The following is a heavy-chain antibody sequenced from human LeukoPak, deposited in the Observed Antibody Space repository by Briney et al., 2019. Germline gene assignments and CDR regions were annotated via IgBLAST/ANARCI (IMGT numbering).Heavy chain of an antibody. CDR2: ISGDGTIK. CDR1: GFPFSSYW. Sequence: GGSPRLSCEPSGFPFSSYWMLWVRQAPGKGLVWVSRISGDGTIKTYADFVRGRFIVSRDNTKNILYLQMNSLKVEDTATYFCSRSQFDYWGQGVLVTVSS. J-gene: IGHJ4*02. CDR3: SRSQFDY. V-gene: IGHV3-74*03.